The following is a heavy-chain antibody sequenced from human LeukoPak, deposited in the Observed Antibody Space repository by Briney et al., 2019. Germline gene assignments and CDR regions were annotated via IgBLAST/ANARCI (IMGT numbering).Heavy chain of an antibody. CDR2: IYYSGST. CDR1: GGSISSSSYY. Sequence: SETLSLTCTVSGGSISSSSYYWGWIRQPPGKGLEWIGSIYYSGSTYYNPSLKSRVTISVDTSKNQFSLKLSSVTAADMAVYYCARDLEDTAMVIPFDYWGQGTLVTVSS. J-gene: IGHJ4*02. D-gene: IGHD5-18*01. V-gene: IGHV4-39*07. CDR3: ARDLEDTAMVIPFDY.